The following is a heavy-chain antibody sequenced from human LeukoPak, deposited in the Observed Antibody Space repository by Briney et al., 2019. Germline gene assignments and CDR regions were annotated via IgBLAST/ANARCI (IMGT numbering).Heavy chain of an antibody. D-gene: IGHD3-22*01. CDR3: ARGPNYYDSSGPPGRLDV. CDR1: GFTFSSYA. J-gene: IGHJ6*02. Sequence: GGSLRLSCAASGFTFSSYAMNWVRQAPGKGLEWVSIISGSGSTTHYADPVKGRFTISRDNPKNTLYLQMNSLRAEDTAEYYCARGPNYYDSSGPPGRLDVWGQGTTVTVSS. V-gene: IGHV3-23*01. CDR2: ISGSGSTT.